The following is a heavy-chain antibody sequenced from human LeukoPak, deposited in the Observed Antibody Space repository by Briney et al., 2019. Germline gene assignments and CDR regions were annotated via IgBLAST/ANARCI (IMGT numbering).Heavy chain of an antibody. D-gene: IGHD3-16*01. V-gene: IGHV3-30*02. CDR1: GFTFSSYG. J-gene: IGHJ5*02. Sequence: AGGSLRLSCAASGFTFSSYGMHWVRQAPGKGPEWVAFIRYDGSNKYYADSVKGRFTISRDNSKNTLYLQMNSLRAEDTAVYYCAKDRWGGRPNWFDPWGQGTLVTVSS. CDR3: AKDRWGGRPNWFDP. CDR2: IRYDGSNK.